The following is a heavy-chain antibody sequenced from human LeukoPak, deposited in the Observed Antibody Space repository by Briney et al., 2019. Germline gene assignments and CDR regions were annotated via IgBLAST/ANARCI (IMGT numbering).Heavy chain of an antibody. D-gene: IGHD5-18*01. V-gene: IGHV1-18*01. J-gene: IGHJ6*03. CDR1: GCTFTSYG. Sequence: ASVKVSCKASGCTFTSYGISWVRQAPGQGLEWMGWISAYNGNTNYAQKLQGRVTMTTDTSTSTAYMELRSLRSDDTAVYYCARLDTAMVTYYYYYMDVWGKGTTVTVSS. CDR2: ISAYNGNT. CDR3: ARLDTAMVTYYYYYMDV.